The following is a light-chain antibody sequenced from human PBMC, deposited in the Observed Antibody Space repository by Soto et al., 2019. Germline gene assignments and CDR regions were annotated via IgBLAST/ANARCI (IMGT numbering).Light chain of an antibody. CDR3: QQYNNWPRRN. J-gene: IGKJ4*01. V-gene: IGKV3-15*01. Sequence: EIVMTQSPATLSVSPGERATLSCRASQSVSSNLAWYQQKPGQAPRLLIYGASTRATGIPARFSGSGSGTEFAVAISILQSEDCAVYYCQQYNNWPRRNFGGGTKVDIK. CDR1: QSVSSN. CDR2: GAS.